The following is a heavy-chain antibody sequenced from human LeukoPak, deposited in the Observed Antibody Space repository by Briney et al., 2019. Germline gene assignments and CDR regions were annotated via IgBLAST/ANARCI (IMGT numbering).Heavy chain of an antibody. V-gene: IGHV3-7*01. CDR1: GFTLRSYW. CDR3: ATRLAYDAFDI. Sequence: GGSLRLSCAASGFTLRSYWMSWVRQAPGKGLEWVANINEDGSDNYYADSVEGRFTISRDNANNLLYLQMNSLRVEDTAVYYCATRLAYDAFDIWGQGTMVTVSS. D-gene: IGHD6-19*01. CDR2: INEDGSDN. J-gene: IGHJ3*02.